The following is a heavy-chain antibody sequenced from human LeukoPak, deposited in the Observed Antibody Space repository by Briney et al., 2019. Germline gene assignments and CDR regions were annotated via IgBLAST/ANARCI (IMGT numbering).Heavy chain of an antibody. V-gene: IGHV4-34*01. Sequence: PSETLSLTCAVYGGSFSGYYWSWLRQPPGKGLEWIGEINHSGSTNYNPSLKSRVTISVDTSKNQFSLKLSSVTAADTAVYYCARGPSQGTSGTIDYWGQGTLVTVSS. CDR1: GGSFSGYY. CDR2: INHSGST. J-gene: IGHJ4*02. CDR3: ARGPSQGTSGTIDY. D-gene: IGHD1-1*01.